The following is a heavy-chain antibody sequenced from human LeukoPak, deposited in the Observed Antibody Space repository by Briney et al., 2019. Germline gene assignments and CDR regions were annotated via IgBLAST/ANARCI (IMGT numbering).Heavy chain of an antibody. D-gene: IGHD6-19*01. J-gene: IGHJ3*02. Sequence: GRSLRLSCAASGFTFSSYAMHWVRQAPGKGLEWVAVISYDGSNKYYADSVKGRFTISRDNSKNTLYLQMNSLRAEDTAVYYCASGYSSGWYRGAFDIWGQGTMVTVSS. V-gene: IGHV3-30-3*01. CDR3: ASGYSSGWYRGAFDI. CDR2: ISYDGSNK. CDR1: GFTFSSYA.